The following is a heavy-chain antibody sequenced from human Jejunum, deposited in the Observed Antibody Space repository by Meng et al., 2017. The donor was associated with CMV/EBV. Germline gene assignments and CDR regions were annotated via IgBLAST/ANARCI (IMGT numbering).Heavy chain of an antibody. CDR3: ARLYGSGWSCFDS. J-gene: IGHJ4*02. Sequence: KASGYHFNNYWIGWVRQMPGKGLEWMGIIYPSDSDTRYSPSFQGQVTISADKSTTTAYLQWSSLKASDTAMYYCARLYGSGWSCFDSWGQGTLVTVSS. CDR1: GYHFNNYW. V-gene: IGHV5-51*01. CDR2: IYPSDSDT. D-gene: IGHD6-19*01.